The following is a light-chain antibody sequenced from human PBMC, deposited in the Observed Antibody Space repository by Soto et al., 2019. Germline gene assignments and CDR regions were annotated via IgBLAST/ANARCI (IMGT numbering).Light chain of an antibody. Sequence: DIQMTQSPSSLSASVGDRVTITCRASQSISSYLNWYQQKPGKAPELLIYAASSLQSGVPSRFSGSGSGTDFTLTISSLQPEDFATYYCHQSYRTLWTFGQGTKVEIK. CDR2: AAS. J-gene: IGKJ1*01. V-gene: IGKV1-39*01. CDR1: QSISSY. CDR3: HQSYRTLWT.